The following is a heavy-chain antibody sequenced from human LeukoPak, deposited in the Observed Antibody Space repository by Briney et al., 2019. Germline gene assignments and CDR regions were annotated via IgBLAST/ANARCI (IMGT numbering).Heavy chain of an antibody. CDR3: AAQSIAAAGMDY. Sequence: SVKVSCKASGFTFTSSAMQWVRQARGQRLEWIGWIVVGSGNTNYAQKFQERVTITRDMSTSTAYMELSSLRSEDTAMYYCAAQSIAAAGMDYWGQGTLVTVSS. V-gene: IGHV1-58*02. CDR2: IVVGSGNT. D-gene: IGHD6-13*01. CDR1: GFTFTSSA. J-gene: IGHJ4*02.